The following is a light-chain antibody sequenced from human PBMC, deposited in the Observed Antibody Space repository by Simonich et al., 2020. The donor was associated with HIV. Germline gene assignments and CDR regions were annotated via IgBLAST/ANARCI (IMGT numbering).Light chain of an antibody. CDR1: SSDVGSYNI. CDR2: EGS. CDR3: CSYAGSSTWV. V-gene: IGLV2-23*01. Sequence: QSALTQPASVSGSPGQSIPISSTGTSSDVGSYNIVSWYHQHPGKAPKLMIYEGSKRPSGVSNRFSGSKSGNTASLTISGLQAEDEADYYCCSYAGSSTWVFGGGTKLTVL. J-gene: IGLJ2*01.